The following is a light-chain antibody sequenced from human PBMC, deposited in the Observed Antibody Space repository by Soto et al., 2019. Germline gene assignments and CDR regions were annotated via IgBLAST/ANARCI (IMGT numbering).Light chain of an antibody. V-gene: IGKV3-20*01. J-gene: IGKJ1*01. CDR2: GAS. CDR3: QQYGRSTPT. Sequence: EIVLTQSPGTLSLSPGERVTLSCRASQSVGNNYFAWYRQTPGQAPRLLIYGASSRATGIPDRFSGSGSGTDFTLTISRLEHEDYAVFYCQQYGRSTPTFGQGNKVEIK. CDR1: QSVGNNY.